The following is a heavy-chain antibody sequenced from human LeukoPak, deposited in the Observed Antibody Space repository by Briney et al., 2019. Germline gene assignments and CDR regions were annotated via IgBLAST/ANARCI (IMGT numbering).Heavy chain of an antibody. CDR2: ISYDGSNK. D-gene: IGHD3-9*01. CDR3: ARGGGSYDILTGDYKPHDY. J-gene: IGHJ4*02. CDR1: GFSFSSYA. V-gene: IGHV3-30-3*01. Sequence: GRSMRLSCAASGFSFSSYAMHWVSQAPGKGLEWVAVISYDGSNKYYTDSVKGRFTTSRDNSKNALYMQMNSLRAEDTAVYYCARGGGSYDILTGDYKPHDYWGQGTLVTVSS.